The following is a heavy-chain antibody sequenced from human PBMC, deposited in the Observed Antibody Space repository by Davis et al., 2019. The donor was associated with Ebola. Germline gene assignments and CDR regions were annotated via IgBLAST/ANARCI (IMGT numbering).Heavy chain of an antibody. V-gene: IGHV3-74*01. CDR1: GFTFSNYW. J-gene: IGHJ6*02. Sequence: GESLKISCAASGFTFSNYWMHWVRQAPGKGLVWVSRINSDGTSTTYADSVKGRFTISRDNAENTLYLQMNSLRAEDTAVYYCARDEAPGEIQDYYYYGMDVWGQGTTVTVSS. CDR2: INSDGTST. CDR3: ARDEAPGEIQDYYYYGMDV. D-gene: IGHD5-18*01.